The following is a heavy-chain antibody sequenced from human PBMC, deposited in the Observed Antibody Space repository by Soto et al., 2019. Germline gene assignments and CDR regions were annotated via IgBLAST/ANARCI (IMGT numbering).Heavy chain of an antibody. CDR3: ARKGSGLKLNAFDI. J-gene: IGHJ3*02. CDR2: IWYDGSNK. Sequence: GSLRLSCVGSGFNFSSYGMNWVRQAPGKGLEWVAVIWYDGSNKFYADSVKGRFTISRDNSKNTVYVEMNSLRAEDTAVYYCARKGSGLKLNAFDIWGQGTMVTVSS. D-gene: IGHD3-10*01. CDR1: GFNFSSYG. V-gene: IGHV3-33*01.